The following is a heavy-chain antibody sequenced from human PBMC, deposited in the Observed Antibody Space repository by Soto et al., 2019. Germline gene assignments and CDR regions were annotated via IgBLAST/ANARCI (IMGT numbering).Heavy chain of an antibody. CDR3: ARAHVMVAAGSTFDF. CDR2: MYHGGTT. CDR1: GYSISSGSY. D-gene: IGHD1-26*01. V-gene: IGHV4-38-2*02. Sequence: PSETLSLTCSVSGYSISSGSYWGWIRQPPGKGPEWIASMYHGGTTFYYPSLKSRVTISMDTSNNQFSLRLTSVTAAGTAVYYCARAHVMVAAGSTFDFWGHGIMVTVSS. J-gene: IGHJ4*01.